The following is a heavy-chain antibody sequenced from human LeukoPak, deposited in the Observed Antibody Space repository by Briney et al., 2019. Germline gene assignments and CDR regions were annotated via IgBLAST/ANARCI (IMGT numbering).Heavy chain of an antibody. CDR1: GFTFSSYA. D-gene: IGHD5-24*01. Sequence: GGSLRLSCAASGFTFSSYAMHWVRQAPGKGLEWVAVISYDGSNKYYADSVKGRFTISRDNSKNTLYLQMNSLRAEDTAVYYCARDPVEMATIEGAFDIWGQGTMVTVSS. CDR3: ARDPVEMATIEGAFDI. CDR2: ISYDGSNK. J-gene: IGHJ3*02. V-gene: IGHV3-30-3*01.